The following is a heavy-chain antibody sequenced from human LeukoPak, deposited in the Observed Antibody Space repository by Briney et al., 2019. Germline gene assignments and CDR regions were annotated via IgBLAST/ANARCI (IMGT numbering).Heavy chain of an antibody. Sequence: GGSLRLSCAASGFTFSSSSMNWVRQAPGKGLEWVAVISYDGSNKYYADSVKGRFTISRDNSKNTLYLQMNGLRAEDTAVYYCARGGGLDVWGQGATVTVSS. CDR1: GFTFSSSS. CDR2: ISYDGSNK. D-gene: IGHD3-16*01. V-gene: IGHV3-30*03. CDR3: ARGGGLDV. J-gene: IGHJ6*02.